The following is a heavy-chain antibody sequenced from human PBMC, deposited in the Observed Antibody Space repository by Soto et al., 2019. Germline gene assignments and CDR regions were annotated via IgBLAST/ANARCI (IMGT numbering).Heavy chain of an antibody. CDR2: ISSRSDI. V-gene: IGHV3-21*01. Sequence: LRLSSVGSGLTFSTYGISWVRHAPWKGLEWVSSISSRSDIYYADSVKGRFTISRDNAKNSVSLQMNSLRAEDTAVYYCAREYTPWPLAYGLDVWGQGTTVTVSS. CDR1: GLTFSTYG. CDR3: AREYTPWPLAYGLDV. J-gene: IGHJ6*02. D-gene: IGHD2-15*01.